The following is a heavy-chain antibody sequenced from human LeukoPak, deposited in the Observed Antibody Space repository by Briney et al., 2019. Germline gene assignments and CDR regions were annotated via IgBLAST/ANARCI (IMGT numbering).Heavy chain of an antibody. D-gene: IGHD4-23*01. V-gene: IGHV3-53*01. CDR3: ATFSYAGNAGGSAGS. J-gene: IGHJ5*02. Sequence: GGSLRLSCAASGSSVSSKYMTWVRQAPGKGLEWVSVIYRGGNTYYADSVKGRFSISRDNSKNTVFLQMNSLRADDTAIYYCATFSYAGNAGGSAGSWGQGTLVTVSS. CDR1: GSSVSSKY. CDR2: IYRGGNT.